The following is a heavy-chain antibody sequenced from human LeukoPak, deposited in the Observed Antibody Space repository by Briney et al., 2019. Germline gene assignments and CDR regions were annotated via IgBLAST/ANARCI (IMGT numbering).Heavy chain of an antibody. J-gene: IGHJ4*02. D-gene: IGHD3-22*01. CDR2: IISNGGST. V-gene: IGHV3-64*01. CDR3: ARGGQSKYDSSGYLNYFDY. CDR1: GFTFSSYV. Sequence: AGGSLRLSCAASGFTFSSYVMYWVRQAPGKGLEYVSSIISNGGSTYYANSVKGRFTISRDNSKNTLYLQMGSLRAEDMAVYYCARGGQSKYDSSGYLNYFDYWGQGTLVTVSS.